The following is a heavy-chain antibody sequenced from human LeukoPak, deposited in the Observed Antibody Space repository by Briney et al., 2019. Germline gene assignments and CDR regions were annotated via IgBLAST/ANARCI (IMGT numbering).Heavy chain of an antibody. D-gene: IGHD6-6*01. CDR3: ARVSIAAPFDY. CDR1: GFTVSSNY. CDR2: IYSGGST. V-gene: IGHV3-66*01. Sequence: GGSLRLSCAASGFTVSSNYMSWVRQAPGKGLEWVSVIYSGGSTYYADSVKGRFTISRDNSKDTLYLQMNSLRAEDTAVYYCARVSIAAPFDYWGQGTLVAVSS. J-gene: IGHJ4*02.